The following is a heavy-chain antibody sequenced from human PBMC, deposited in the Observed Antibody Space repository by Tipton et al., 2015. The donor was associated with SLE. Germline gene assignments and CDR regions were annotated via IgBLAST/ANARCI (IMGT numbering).Heavy chain of an antibody. CDR3: ARDLGHGGDSDL. V-gene: IGHV4-38-2*02. D-gene: IGHD2-21*01. CDR2: ISHRGGT. CDR1: GYSISSGFY. J-gene: IGHJ5*02. Sequence: TLSLTCTVSGYSISSGFYWGWIRQSPGKGLEWIGSISHRGGTAYNPPLKSRVTILLDTSNNHFSLKLTSVTAADPAFYYCARDLGHGGDSDLWGQGTLVTVSS.